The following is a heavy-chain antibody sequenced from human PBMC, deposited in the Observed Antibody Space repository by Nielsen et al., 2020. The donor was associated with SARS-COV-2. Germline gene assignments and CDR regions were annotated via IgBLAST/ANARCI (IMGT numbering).Heavy chain of an antibody. CDR1: GLTFSTYA. J-gene: IGHJ6*02. CDR2: ISDSGGST. Sequence: GESLKISCAASGLTFSTYAMSWVRQAPGKGLEWVSGISDSGGSTFYADSVKGRFTISRDNSKNTLYLQMDSLRAEDTALYFCARDPYYGSGTFRFYGMDLWGQGTTVTVSS. CDR3: ARDPYYGSGTFRFYGMDL. V-gene: IGHV3-23*01. D-gene: IGHD3-10*01.